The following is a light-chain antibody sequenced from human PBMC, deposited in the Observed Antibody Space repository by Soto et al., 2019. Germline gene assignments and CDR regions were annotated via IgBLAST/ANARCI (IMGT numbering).Light chain of an antibody. J-gene: IGKJ2*01. CDR2: AAS. CDR3: QQYGSSLRT. CDR1: QSVGGNY. V-gene: IGKV3-20*01. Sequence: EIVLTQSPGTLSLSPGERATLSCRASQSVGGNYLAWYQQKPGQAPRLLVYAASTRATGIPDRFSGSGSGTDFSLTISRREPEEFAVYYCQQYGSSLRTFGQGTKLEIK.